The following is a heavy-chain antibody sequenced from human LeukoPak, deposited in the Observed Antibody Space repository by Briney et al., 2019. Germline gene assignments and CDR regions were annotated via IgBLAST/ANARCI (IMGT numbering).Heavy chain of an antibody. CDR3: ARRGSGWHFDY. V-gene: IGHV3-23*01. CDR1: GFTFSSYA. D-gene: IGHD6-19*01. CDR2: ICGSGGST. J-gene: IGHJ4*02. Sequence: PGGSLRLSCAASGFTFSSYAMSWVRQAPGKGLEWVSGICGSGGSTYYADSVKGRFTISRDNSKNTLYLQMNSLRAEDTAVYYCARRGSGWHFDYWGQGTLVTVSS.